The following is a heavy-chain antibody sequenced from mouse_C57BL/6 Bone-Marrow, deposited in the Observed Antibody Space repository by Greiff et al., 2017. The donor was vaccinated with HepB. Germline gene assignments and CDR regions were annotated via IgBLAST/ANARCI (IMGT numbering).Heavy chain of an antibody. CDR1: GFTFSDYY. J-gene: IGHJ1*03. Sequence: VMLVESEGGLVQPGSSMKLSCTASGFTFSDYYMAWVRQVPEKGLEWVANINYDGSSTYYLDSLKSRFIISRDNAKNILYLQMSSLKSEDTATYYCARDYYYGSSRHWYFDVWGTGTTVTVSS. V-gene: IGHV5-16*01. D-gene: IGHD1-1*01. CDR3: ARDYYYGSSRHWYFDV. CDR2: INYDGSST.